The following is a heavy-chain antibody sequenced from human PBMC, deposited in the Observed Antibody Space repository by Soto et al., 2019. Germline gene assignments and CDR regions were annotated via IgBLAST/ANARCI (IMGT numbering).Heavy chain of an antibody. CDR1: GFTFSNYA. CDR2: ISDGGSST. J-gene: IGHJ4*02. CDR3: VKSPGYCTARSCLHY. Sequence: EVQLLESGGGLVQPGGSLRLSCAASGFTFSNYAMSWVRQAPGKGLEWVSVISDGGSSTYYADSVKGRFTISRDNSRNTLYLPMHSPRAEETAIYDCVKSPGYCTARSCLHYWGQGTLVTVSS. V-gene: IGHV3-23*01. D-gene: IGHD2-15*01.